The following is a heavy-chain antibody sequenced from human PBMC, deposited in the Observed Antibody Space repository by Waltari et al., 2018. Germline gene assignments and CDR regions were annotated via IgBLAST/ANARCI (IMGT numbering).Heavy chain of an antibody. CDR2: IYNDRTK. CDR3: ATDGDGDCSLCLAQ. Sequence: EVQLVESGGGVIQPGGSLRLSCAASGFIVSTHYMSWVRQAPGKGLEWVSVIYNDRTKLYADSVKGRFTVSRDNSKNMVHLQMDSLRAEDTAVYYCATDGDGDCSLCLAQWGQGTLVTVSS. D-gene: IGHD2-21*02. V-gene: IGHV3-53*01. J-gene: IGHJ4*02. CDR1: GFIVSTHY.